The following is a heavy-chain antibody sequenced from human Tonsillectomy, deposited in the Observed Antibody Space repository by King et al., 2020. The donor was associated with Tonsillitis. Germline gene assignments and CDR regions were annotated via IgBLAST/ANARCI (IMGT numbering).Heavy chain of an antibody. V-gene: IGHV3-21*01. CDR2: ISSSSTDI. CDR1: GFTFSYYS. CDR3: ARGDYYDTSGFADY. Sequence: VQLVQSGGGLVKPGGSLRLSCAASGFTFSYYSMNWVRQAPGKGLEWVSSISSSSTDIYYADSVKGRFTISRDNAKNSLYLQMNSLRAEDTSVYYCARGDYYDTSGFADYWGQGTLVTVSS. D-gene: IGHD3-22*01. J-gene: IGHJ4*02.